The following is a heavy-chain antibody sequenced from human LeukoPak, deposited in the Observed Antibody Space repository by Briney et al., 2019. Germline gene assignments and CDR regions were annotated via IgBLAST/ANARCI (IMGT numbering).Heavy chain of an antibody. CDR3: AIDFRVAPEEWLVGDSFDY. CDR2: IYTSGST. Sequence: SETLSLTCTVSGGSISSYYWSWIRQPAGKGLEWIGRIYTSGSTNYNPSLKSRVTMSVDTSKNQFSLKLSSVTAADTAVYYCAIDFRVAPEEWLVGDSFDYWGQGTLVTVSS. CDR1: GGSISSYY. J-gene: IGHJ4*02. V-gene: IGHV4-4*07. D-gene: IGHD6-19*01.